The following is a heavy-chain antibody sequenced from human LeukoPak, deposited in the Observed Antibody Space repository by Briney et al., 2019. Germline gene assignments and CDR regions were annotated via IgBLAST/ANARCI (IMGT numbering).Heavy chain of an antibody. CDR1: GGSISSGDYY. CDR3: ARDGERRAFDY. V-gene: IGHV4-30-4*01. D-gene: IGHD1-1*01. J-gene: IGHJ4*02. CDR2: IYYSGST. Sequence: SSQTLSLTCTVSGGSISSGDYYWSWIRQPPGKGLEWIGYIYYSGSTYYNPSLKSRVTISVDTSKNQFSLKLSSVTAADTAVYYCARDGERRAFDYWGQGTLVTVSS.